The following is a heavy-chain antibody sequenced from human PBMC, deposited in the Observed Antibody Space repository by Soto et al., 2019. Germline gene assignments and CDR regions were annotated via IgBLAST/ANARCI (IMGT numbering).Heavy chain of an antibody. V-gene: IGHV3-30*18. CDR3: AKDKGITAQKYYFDY. CDR1: GFTFSSYN. J-gene: IGHJ4*02. Sequence: GSLRLSCAASGFTFSSYNMHWVRQAPGKGLEWVALISNDGGNKYYADSVKGRFTISRDNSKNTLYLQMNSLRTEDTAVYYCAKDKGITAQKYYFDYWGQGTLVTVSS. D-gene: IGHD6-13*01. CDR2: ISNDGGNK.